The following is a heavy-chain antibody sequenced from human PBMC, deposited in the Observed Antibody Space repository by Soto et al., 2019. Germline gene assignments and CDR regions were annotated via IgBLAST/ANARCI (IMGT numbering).Heavy chain of an antibody. D-gene: IGHD1-26*01. CDR1: GFTFSNYA. CDR2: ISGSGTNT. Sequence: GGSLRLSCAASGFTFSNYAMTWVRQAPGRGLEWVASISGSGTNTYYADSMEGRFIISRDNSKSTLYLQLSSLRAEDTALYYRARDQWELHFWGQGTLVTVSS. CDR3: ARDQWELHF. V-gene: IGHV3-23*01. J-gene: IGHJ4*02.